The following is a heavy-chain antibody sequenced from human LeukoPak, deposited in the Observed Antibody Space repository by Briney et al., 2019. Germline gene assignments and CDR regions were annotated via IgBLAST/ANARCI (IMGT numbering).Heavy chain of an antibody. V-gene: IGHV4-34*01. D-gene: IGHD6-13*01. CDR2: INHSGST. J-gene: IGHJ4*02. CDR1: GGSFSGYY. CDR3: ARGIAVAAHDY. Sequence: SETLSLTCAVYGGSFSGYYWSWIRQPPGKGLEWIGEINHSGSTNYNPSLKSRVTISVDTSKNQFSLKLSSVTAADTAVYYCARGIAVAAHDYWGQGTLVTVSS.